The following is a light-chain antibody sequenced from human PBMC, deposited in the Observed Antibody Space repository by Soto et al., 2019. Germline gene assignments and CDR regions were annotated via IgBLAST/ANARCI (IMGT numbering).Light chain of an antibody. CDR1: QSLSSY. CDR3: QQYKSYSPYT. CDR2: DAS. J-gene: IGKJ2*01. Sequence: EIVLTQSPATLSLSPGERATLSCRASQSLSSYLAWYQQKPGQAPRLLIYDASNRATGIPARFSGSGSGTDFTLTISSLEPEDFASYYCQQYKSYSPYTFGQGTKLEIK. V-gene: IGKV3-11*01.